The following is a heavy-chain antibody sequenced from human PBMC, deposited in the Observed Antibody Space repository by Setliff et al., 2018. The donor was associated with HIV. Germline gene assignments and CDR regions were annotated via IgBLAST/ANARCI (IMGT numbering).Heavy chain of an antibody. D-gene: IGHD5-12*01. CDR1: GYSFTAYY. Sequence: ASVKVSCKASGYSFTAYYIHFVRQAPGRGLEWMGRINPGSGGANYAQKFQGRVTMTRETSISTAYMELSSLRSDDTAVYYCARDDRAVATILWGQGTLVTVSS. CDR3: ARDDRAVATIL. CDR2: INPGSGGA. V-gene: IGHV1-2*06. J-gene: IGHJ4*02.